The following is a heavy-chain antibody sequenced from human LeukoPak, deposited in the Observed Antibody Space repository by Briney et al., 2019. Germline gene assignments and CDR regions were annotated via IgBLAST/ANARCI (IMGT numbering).Heavy chain of an antibody. CDR3: ARADIVATVPDY. V-gene: IGHV4-34*01. Sequence: SETLSLTCAVYGGSFSGYYWSWIRQPPGKGLEWIGEISHSGSTNYNPSLKSRVTISVDTSKNQFSLKLSSVTAADTAVYYCARADIVATVPDYCGQGTLVTVSS. D-gene: IGHD5-12*01. J-gene: IGHJ4*02. CDR2: ISHSGST. CDR1: GGSFSGYY.